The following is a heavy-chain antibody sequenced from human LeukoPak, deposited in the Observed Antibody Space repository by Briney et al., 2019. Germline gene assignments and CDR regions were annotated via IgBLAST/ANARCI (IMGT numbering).Heavy chain of an antibody. V-gene: IGHV1-2*02. D-gene: IGHD1-7*01. CDR1: GFTFTDYY. CDR3: ARDVGNYYFFNH. CDR2: INPKGGVA. J-gene: IGHJ4*02. Sequence: ASVKVSCKASGFTFTDYYIHWVRQAPGQGLGWMGWINPKGGVANYAQKFQGRVTMTRDTSISTAYMELGSLRSDDPAVYFCARDVGNYYFFNHWGQGTLVTVSS.